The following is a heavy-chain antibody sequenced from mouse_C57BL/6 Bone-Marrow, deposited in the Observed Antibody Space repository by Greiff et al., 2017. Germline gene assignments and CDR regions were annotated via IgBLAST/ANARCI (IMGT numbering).Heavy chain of an antibody. Sequence: EVQLVESGGGLVKPGGSLKLSCAASGFTFSSYAMSWVRQTPEKRLEWVATISAGGSYTYYPDNVKGRFTITRDNATNNLYLQMSHLKSEDTAMYYCARGAYGSIYGYFDVWGTGTTVTVSS. CDR3: ARGAYGSIYGYFDV. CDR2: ISAGGSYT. V-gene: IGHV5-4*01. CDR1: GFTFSSYA. D-gene: IGHD1-1*01. J-gene: IGHJ1*03.